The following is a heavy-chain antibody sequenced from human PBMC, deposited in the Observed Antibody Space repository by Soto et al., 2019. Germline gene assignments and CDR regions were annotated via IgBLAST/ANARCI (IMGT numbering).Heavy chain of an antibody. CDR3: GIVTDCGFSRFYGGIDI. D-gene: IGHD2-21*01. CDR2: ISGSGGVT. J-gene: IGHJ3*02. Sequence: EVQLLESGGGLAQPGGSLRLSCAASGFTFSSYSMNWVRQAPGKGLEWVSIISGSGGVTSYADSVKGQFTISRDHSKNSLFMQMKSLRDEDTAVYYCGIVTDCGFSRFYGGIDIWGHGTLVTV. CDR1: GFTFSSYS. V-gene: IGHV3-23*01.